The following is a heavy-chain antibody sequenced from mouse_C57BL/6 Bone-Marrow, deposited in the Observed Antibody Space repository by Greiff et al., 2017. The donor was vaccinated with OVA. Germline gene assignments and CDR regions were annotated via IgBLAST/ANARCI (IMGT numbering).Heavy chain of an antibody. CDR2: ISDGGSYT. D-gene: IGHD2-2*01. Sequence: EVKLMESGGGLVKPGGSLKLSCAASGFTFSSYAMSWVRQTPEKRLEWVATISDGGSYTYYPDNVKGRFTISRDNAKNNLYLQMSHLKSEDTAMCYCARSLWLLGFDYWAQGTTLTVSS. CDR1: GFTFSSYA. J-gene: IGHJ2*01. V-gene: IGHV5-4*03. CDR3: ARSLWLLGFDY.